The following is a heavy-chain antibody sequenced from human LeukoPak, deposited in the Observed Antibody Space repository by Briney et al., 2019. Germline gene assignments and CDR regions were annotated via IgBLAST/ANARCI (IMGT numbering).Heavy chain of an antibody. CDR3: ARDQGPRRNWIDAGDAFDP. CDR1: GGSVTNYA. CDR2: IIPLFRTS. Sequence: ASVKVSCKASGGSVTNYAISWVRQAPGLGLEWMGGIIPLFRTSSYAQKFQGRLTITADESTSTVYMELRNLRSEDTAMFYCARDQGPRRNWIDAGDAFDPWGQGTLVTVSS. D-gene: IGHD1-1*01. J-gene: IGHJ5*02. V-gene: IGHV1-69*13.